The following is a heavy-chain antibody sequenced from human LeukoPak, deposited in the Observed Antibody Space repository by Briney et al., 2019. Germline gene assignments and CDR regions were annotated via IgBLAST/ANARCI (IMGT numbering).Heavy chain of an antibody. J-gene: IGHJ3*01. CDR1: GGSFSGYY. CDR2: INHSGST. Sequence: SETLSLTCAVFGGSFSGYYWSRIRQPPGKGLEWIGEINHSGSTNYNPSLKSRVTILVDTSKKQFSLNLSSVTAADTAVYYCGRRLDLWGQGTMVTVSS. CDR3: GRRLDL. V-gene: IGHV4-34*01.